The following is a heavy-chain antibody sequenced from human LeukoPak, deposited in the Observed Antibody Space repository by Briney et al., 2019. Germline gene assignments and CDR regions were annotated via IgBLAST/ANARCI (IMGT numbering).Heavy chain of an antibody. J-gene: IGHJ6*02. CDR2: INPNSGGT. CDR3: ARDGNPRTRTGYYPPDYYYGMDV. Sequence: ASVTVSCKASGYTFTGYYIHWVRQAPGQGLEWMGWINPNSGGTNYAQKFQGRVTMTRDTSISTAYMELRRLRSDDTAVYYCARDGNPRTRTGYYPPDYYYGMDVWGQGTTVTVSS. V-gene: IGHV1-2*02. D-gene: IGHD3/OR15-3a*01. CDR1: GYTFTGYY.